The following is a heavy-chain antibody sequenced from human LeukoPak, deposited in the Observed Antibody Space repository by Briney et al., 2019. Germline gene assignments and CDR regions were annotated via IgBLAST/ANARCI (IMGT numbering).Heavy chain of an antibody. Sequence: GGSLRLSCAASGFTFDDYAMHWVRQAPGKGLEWVSGISWNSGSIGYADSVKGRFTISRDNAKNSLYLQMNSLRAEDTAIYYCAKAPAPYYYYYGMDVWGQGTAVTVSS. CDR1: GFTFDDYA. V-gene: IGHV3-9*01. CDR3: AKAPAPYYYYYGMDV. CDR2: ISWNSGSI. J-gene: IGHJ6*02.